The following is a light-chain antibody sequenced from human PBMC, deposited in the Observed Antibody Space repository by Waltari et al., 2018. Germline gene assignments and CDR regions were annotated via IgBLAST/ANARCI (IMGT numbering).Light chain of an antibody. CDR3: QVWVSSIAC. V-gene: IGLV3-9*01. J-gene: IGLJ2*01. CDR1: MIGTKN. Sequence: SYELTQPVSVSVPLGQTATITCGGNMIGTKNVHWFQQKPGQAPVLVIHRNFNRPSGIPERFSASNAGNTDTLTITRAQADDEADFYCQVWVSSIACVGGGTKLTVL. CDR2: RNF.